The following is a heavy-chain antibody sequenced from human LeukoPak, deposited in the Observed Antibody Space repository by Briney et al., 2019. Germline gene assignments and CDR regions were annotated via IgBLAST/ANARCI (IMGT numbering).Heavy chain of an antibody. CDR2: VYYRGST. D-gene: IGHD4-23*01. Sequence: SETLSLTCTVSGGSISSYYWSWIRQAPGKGLEWIGYVYYRGSTNYTPSLKSRVTISVDTSKNQFSLKLSSVTAADTAVYYCARHPTTVVPPDYWGQGTLVTVSS. V-gene: IGHV4-59*08. J-gene: IGHJ4*02. CDR1: GGSISSYY. CDR3: ARHPTTVVPPDY.